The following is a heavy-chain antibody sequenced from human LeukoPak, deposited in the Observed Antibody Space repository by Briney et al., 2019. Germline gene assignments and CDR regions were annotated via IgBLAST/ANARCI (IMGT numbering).Heavy chain of an antibody. J-gene: IGHJ4*02. CDR1: GFTFNNYA. Sequence: GGSLRLSCAASGFTFNNYAMTWVRQAPGKGLEWVSAISTSGASTYSADSVKGRFTISRDNSKNTLYLQMSTLRVEDTAVYYCAKGVSTRPLYHFDNWGQGTLVTVSS. V-gene: IGHV3-23*01. CDR3: AKGVSTRPLYHFDN. CDR2: ISTSGAST. D-gene: IGHD6-6*01.